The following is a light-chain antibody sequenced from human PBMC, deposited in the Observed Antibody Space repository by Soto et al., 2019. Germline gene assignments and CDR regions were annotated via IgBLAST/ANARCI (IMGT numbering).Light chain of an antibody. Sequence: EIVLTQSPGTLSLSPGERATLSCRASQSVSSNSLAWYQQKPGQAPRLLIYGASSRATGIPDRCSGSGSGTDFALNISRLEPEDFAVYYCQLYGTSPGFTFGPGTKVDI. CDR1: QSVSSNS. CDR3: QLYGTSPGFT. CDR2: GAS. V-gene: IGKV3-20*01. J-gene: IGKJ3*01.